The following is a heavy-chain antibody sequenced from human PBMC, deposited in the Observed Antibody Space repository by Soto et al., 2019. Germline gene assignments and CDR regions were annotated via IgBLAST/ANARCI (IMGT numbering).Heavy chain of an antibody. J-gene: IGHJ4*02. CDR1: GFTFSNYA. CDR3: AKVPLQLYYFDY. Sequence: EVQLLESGGGLVQPGGSLRLSCAASGFTFSNYAMNWVRQAPGKGLEWVSAISGSGSTYYADSVKGRFTISRDNSKNTLYLQMNSLRAEDTALYYLAKVPLQLYYFDYWGPGPWSPSPQ. V-gene: IGHV3-23*01. CDR2: ISGSGST. D-gene: IGHD3-10*01.